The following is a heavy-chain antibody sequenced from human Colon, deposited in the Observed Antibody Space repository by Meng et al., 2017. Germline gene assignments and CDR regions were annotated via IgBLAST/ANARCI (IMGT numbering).Heavy chain of an antibody. CDR1: GFTFKNTW. V-gene: IGHV3-15*01. CDR2: IKSTTDGGTT. J-gene: IGHJ5*02. Sequence: GESLKISCEASGFTFKNTWFSWVRQAPGKGLEWVGRIKSTTDGGTTDYAAPVKGRFTISREESKNTVYLQMNSLKSEDTAVYYCTKDDNSGYDLGDWFDPWGQGTLVTVSS. CDR3: TKDDNSGYDLGDWFDP. D-gene: IGHD3-22*01.